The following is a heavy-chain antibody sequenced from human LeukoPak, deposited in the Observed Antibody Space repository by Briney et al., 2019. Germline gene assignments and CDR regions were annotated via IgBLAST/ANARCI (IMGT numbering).Heavy chain of an antibody. D-gene: IGHD3-3*01. CDR2: MSGSSNYI. CDR3: ARAGGGAYDFWSGYYGNY. J-gene: IGHJ4*02. Sequence: GGSLRLSCAASGFTFSSYNMNWVRQAPGKGLEWVSYMSGSSNYIYYADSVKGRFIISRDNAKNSLYLQMNSLRAEDTAVYYCARAGGGAYDFWSGYYGNYWGQGTLVTVSS. V-gene: IGHV3-21*01. CDR1: GFTFSSYN.